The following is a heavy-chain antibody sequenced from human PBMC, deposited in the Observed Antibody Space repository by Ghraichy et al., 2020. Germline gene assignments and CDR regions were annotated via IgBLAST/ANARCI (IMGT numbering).Heavy chain of an antibody. CDR3: ARASAVVRYYYYAAMDV. J-gene: IGHJ6*02. CDR2: VSFDGSTK. CDR1: GFTFSNFG. D-gene: IGHD3-10*01. V-gene: IGHV3-30*03. Sequence: GESLNISCAASGFTFSNFGMHWVRQAPGKGPEWVAVVSFDGSTKNYADSVKGRFTISRDNSKNTLYLQMNSLRGEDKAVYYCARASAVVRYYYYAAMDVWGQGTTVTVSS.